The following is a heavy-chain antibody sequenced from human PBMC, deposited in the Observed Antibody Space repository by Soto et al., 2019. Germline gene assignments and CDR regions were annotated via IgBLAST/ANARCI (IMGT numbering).Heavy chain of an antibody. CDR3: AKDQIAWFGELPAHDY. J-gene: IGHJ4*02. D-gene: IGHD3-10*01. CDR1: GFTFSSYA. V-gene: IGHV3-23*01. Sequence: HPGGSLRLSCAASGFTFSSYAMSWVRQAPGKGLEWVSAISGSGGSTYYADSVKGRFTISRDNSKNTLYLQMNSLRAEDTAVYYCAKDQIAWFGELPAHDYWGQGTLVTVSS. CDR2: ISGSGGST.